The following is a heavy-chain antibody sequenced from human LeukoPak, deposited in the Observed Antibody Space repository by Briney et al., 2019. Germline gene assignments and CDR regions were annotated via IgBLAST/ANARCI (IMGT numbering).Heavy chain of an antibody. CDR2: INHSGST. V-gene: IGHV4-34*01. Sequence: SETLSLTCAVSGGSFSGYYWSWIRQPPGKGLEWIGEINHSGSTNYNPSLKSRVTISAVTSKNQFSLNLSSVTAADTALYYCARVPGGGTAANWGQGTMVTVSS. J-gene: IGHJ3*01. CDR3: ARVPGGGTAAN. CDR1: GGSFSGYY. D-gene: IGHD1-7*01.